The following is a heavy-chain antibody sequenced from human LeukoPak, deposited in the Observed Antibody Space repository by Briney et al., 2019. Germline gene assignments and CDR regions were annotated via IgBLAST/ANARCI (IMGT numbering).Heavy chain of an antibody. CDR3: AEDKYSSSWYYFDY. CDR1: GFTFSSYA. CDR2: ISGSGGST. J-gene: IGHJ4*02. D-gene: IGHD6-13*01. Sequence: PGGSLRLSCAASGFTFSSYAMSWVRQAPGKGLEWVSAISGSGGSTYYADSVKGRFTISRDNSKNTLYLQMNSLRAEDTAVYYCAEDKYSSSWYYFDYWGQGTLVTVSS. V-gene: IGHV3-23*01.